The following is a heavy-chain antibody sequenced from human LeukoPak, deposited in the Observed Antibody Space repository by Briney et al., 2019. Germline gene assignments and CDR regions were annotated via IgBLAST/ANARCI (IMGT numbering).Heavy chain of an antibody. CDR2: SSSSSSYI. CDR3: ARVIIVGATGI. Sequence: PGGSLRLSCAASGFTFSSYSMNWVRQAPGKGLEWVSYSSSSSSYIYYADSVKGRFTISRDNAKNSLYLQMNSLRAEDTAVYYCARVIIVGATGIWGQGTMVTVSS. V-gene: IGHV3-21*01. J-gene: IGHJ3*02. D-gene: IGHD1-26*01. CDR1: GFTFSSYS.